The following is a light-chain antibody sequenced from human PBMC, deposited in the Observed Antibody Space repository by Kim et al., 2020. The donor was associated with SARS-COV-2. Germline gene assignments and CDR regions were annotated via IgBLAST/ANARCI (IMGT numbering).Light chain of an antibody. CDR2: GAA. CDR3: QHSYTTPPT. V-gene: IGKV1-39*01. J-gene: IGKJ4*01. CDR1: QSISYY. Sequence: SASVGDRVTITCRASQSISYYLNWYQQTPGNAPKLLISGAASLLSGVPSRFSGSGSGTDFTLTISSLQPEDSATYYCQHSYTTPPTFGGGTKLEI.